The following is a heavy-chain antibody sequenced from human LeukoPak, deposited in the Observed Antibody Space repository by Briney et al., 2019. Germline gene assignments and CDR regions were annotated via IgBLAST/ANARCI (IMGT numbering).Heavy chain of an antibody. Sequence: SETLSLTCDVSGGSIDSTNWWNWVRQPPGKGLEWIGEIHHDGRINYNPSLKSRVTLSVDKSKNQFSLGLNSVTAADTAMYYCARSHDHLWGNYPDYWGQGTLVTVSS. CDR2: IHHDGRI. D-gene: IGHD3-16*02. CDR3: ARSHDHLWGNYPDY. J-gene: IGHJ4*02. CDR1: GGSIDSTNW. V-gene: IGHV4/OR15-8*01.